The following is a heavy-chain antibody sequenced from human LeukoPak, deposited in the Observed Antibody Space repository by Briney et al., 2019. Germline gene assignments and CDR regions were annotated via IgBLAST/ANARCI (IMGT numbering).Heavy chain of an antibody. CDR1: GFTFSSHW. Sequence: GGSLRLSCAASGFTFSSHWMSWVRQAPGRGLEWVANIKQDGSEKFHVNSVKGRFTISRDNAKNSLYLQMNSLRADDTAVYYCARSYTIAWRPAPASDWGQGTLVTVSS. D-gene: IGHD6-19*01. V-gene: IGHV3-7*01. CDR2: IKQDGSEK. CDR3: ARSYTIAWRPAPASD. J-gene: IGHJ4*02.